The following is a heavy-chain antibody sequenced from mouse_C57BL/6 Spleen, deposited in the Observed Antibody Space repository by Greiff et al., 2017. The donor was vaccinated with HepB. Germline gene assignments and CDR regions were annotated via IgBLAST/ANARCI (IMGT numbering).Heavy chain of an antibody. V-gene: IGHV1-59*01. D-gene: IGHD3-3*01. CDR3: AREGPGYFDY. Sequence: QVQLQQPGAELVRPGTSVKLSCKASGYTFTSYWMHWVKQRPGQGLEWIGVIDPSDSYTNYNQKFKGKATLTVDTSSSTAYIQLSSLTSEDSAVYYCAREGPGYFDYWGQGTTLTVSS. J-gene: IGHJ2*01. CDR2: IDPSDSYT. CDR1: GYTFTSYW.